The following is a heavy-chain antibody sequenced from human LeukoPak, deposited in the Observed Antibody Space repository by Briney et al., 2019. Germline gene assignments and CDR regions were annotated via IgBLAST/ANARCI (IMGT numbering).Heavy chain of an antibody. Sequence: PGGSLRLSCAASGFTFSSYAMHWVRQAPGKGLEWVAVISYDGSNKYYADSVKGRFTISRDNSKNTLYLQMNSLRAEDTAVYYCARVDYGSGRYFAFGNWGQRTKVTGSS. V-gene: IGHV3-30*04. CDR2: ISYDGSNK. CDR3: ARVDYGSGRYFAFGN. CDR1: GFTFSSYA. D-gene: IGHD3-10*01. J-gene: IGHJ3*02.